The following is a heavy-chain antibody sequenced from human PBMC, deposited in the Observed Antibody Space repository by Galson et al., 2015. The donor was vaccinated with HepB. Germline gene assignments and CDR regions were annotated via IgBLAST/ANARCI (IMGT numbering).Heavy chain of an antibody. D-gene: IGHD5/OR15-5a*01. CDR3: ARAVSRTAWGGMDV. CDR2: IWYDGSQK. Sequence: SLRLSCATSGFTFSTSAMHWVRRAPGKGLEWVAVIWYDGSQKFYADSVKGRFTISRDESKNTLYVQMNSLSAEDTATYHCARAVSRTAWGGMDVWGQGTTVIVSS. CDR1: GFTFSTSA. J-gene: IGHJ6*02. V-gene: IGHV3-33*01.